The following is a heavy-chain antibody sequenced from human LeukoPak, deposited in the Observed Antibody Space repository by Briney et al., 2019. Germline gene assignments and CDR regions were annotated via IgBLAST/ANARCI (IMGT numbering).Heavy chain of an antibody. V-gene: IGHV3-7*04. J-gene: IGHJ4*02. CDR1: GFTFNNYA. CDR3: TRVGYIDEGIDY. Sequence: GGSLRLSCVASGFTFNNYAISWVRQAPGKGLEWVANIKQDGSKKSYVDSVKGRFTISRDNAKNSLYLQMNSLRAEDTAIYYCTRVGYIDEGIDYWGQGTLVTVSS. CDR2: IKQDGSKK. D-gene: IGHD5-24*01.